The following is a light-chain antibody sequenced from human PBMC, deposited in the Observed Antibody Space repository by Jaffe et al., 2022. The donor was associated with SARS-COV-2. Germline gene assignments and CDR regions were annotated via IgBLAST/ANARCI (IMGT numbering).Light chain of an antibody. Sequence: DIQLTQSPSFLSASVGDRVTITCRASQGISSYLVWYQQKPGKAPQLLISAASTLHSGVPSRFSGSGSGTEFTLTISSLQPEDFATYYCQQVNGYPFTFGPGTEVDIK. CDR2: AAS. CDR3: QQVNGYPFT. J-gene: IGKJ3*01. V-gene: IGKV1-9*01. CDR1: QGISSY.